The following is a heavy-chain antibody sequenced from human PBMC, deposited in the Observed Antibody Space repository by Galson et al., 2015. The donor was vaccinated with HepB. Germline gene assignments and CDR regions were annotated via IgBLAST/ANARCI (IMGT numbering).Heavy chain of an antibody. Sequence: SVKVSCEASGYTFTSYGISWVRQAPGQGLEWMGWISAYNSNTKYAQKFQGRVTMTTDTSTSTAYMELRSLRSDDTAVYYCALSRDGYNWGYWGQGTLVTVSS. J-gene: IGHJ4*02. V-gene: IGHV1-18*04. CDR1: GYTFTSYG. D-gene: IGHD5-24*01. CDR3: ALSRDGYNWGY. CDR2: ISAYNSNT.